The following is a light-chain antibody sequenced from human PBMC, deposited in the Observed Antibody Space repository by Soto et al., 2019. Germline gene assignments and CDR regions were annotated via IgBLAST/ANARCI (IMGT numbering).Light chain of an antibody. CDR1: QSVRSH. Sequence: EIVMTQSPATLSVSPGERATLSCRASQSVRSHLAWYQQKPGQAPRLLIYGASTRATGIPARFSGSGSGTEFTLTISSLQSEDFAVYYCQQYNNWRTFGQGTKVEIK. J-gene: IGKJ1*01. CDR2: GAS. V-gene: IGKV3-15*01. CDR3: QQYNNWRT.